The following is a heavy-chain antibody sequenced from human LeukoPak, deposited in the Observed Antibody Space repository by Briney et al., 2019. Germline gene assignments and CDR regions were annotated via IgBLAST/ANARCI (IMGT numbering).Heavy chain of an antibody. CDR3: ARTEAWDPTLGATNYPAGAEYFQH. CDR1: GYSFTSYW. CDR2: IYPGDSDT. V-gene: IGHV5-51*01. D-gene: IGHD1-26*01. Sequence: GESLKISCKGSGYSFTSYWIGWVRQMPGKGLEWMGIIYPGDSDTRYSPSFQGQVTISADKSISTAYLQWSSLKASDTAMYYCARTEAWDPTLGATNYPAGAEYFQHWGQGTLVTVSS. J-gene: IGHJ1*01.